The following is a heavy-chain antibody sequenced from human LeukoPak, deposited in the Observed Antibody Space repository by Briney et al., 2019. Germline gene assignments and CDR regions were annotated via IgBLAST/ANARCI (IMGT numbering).Heavy chain of an antibody. V-gene: IGHV1-2*02. D-gene: IGHD5/OR15-5a*01. J-gene: IGHJ6*03. CDR2: INPHSGGT. CDR1: GYTFTDYY. Sequence: ASVKVPCKASGYTFTDYYMHWVRQAPGQGLEWMGWINPHSGGTDHAQKFQGRVTMTRDTSISTAYMELSRLRSDDTAVYYCAREIVGFSVSGDTNYYYMDVWGKGTTVTVSS. CDR3: AREIVGFSVSGDTNYYYMDV.